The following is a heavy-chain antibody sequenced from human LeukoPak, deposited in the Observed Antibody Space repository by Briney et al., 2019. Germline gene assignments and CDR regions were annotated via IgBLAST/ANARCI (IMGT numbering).Heavy chain of an antibody. Sequence: PSETLSLTCAVYGGSFSGYYWSWIRQPPGKGLEWIGEINHSGSTNYNPSLKSRVTISVDTSKNQFSLKLSSVTAADTAVYYCAREKGAPRSMARRNWFDPWGQGTLVTVSS. CDR1: GGSFSGYY. CDR2: INHSGST. V-gene: IGHV4-34*01. D-gene: IGHD3-10*01. J-gene: IGHJ5*02. CDR3: AREKGAPRSMARRNWFDP.